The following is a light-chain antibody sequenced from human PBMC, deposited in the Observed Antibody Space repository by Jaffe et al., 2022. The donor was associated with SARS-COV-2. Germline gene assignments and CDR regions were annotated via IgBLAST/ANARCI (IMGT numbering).Light chain of an antibody. Sequence: QSALTQPRSVSGSPGQSVSISCTGTSSDVGRYNYVSWYQQHPGKAPQLIIYDVTKRPSAVPDRFSGSKSGNTASLTISGLQAEDEADYYCCSYAGDYTWVFGGGTELTVL. CDR2: DVT. CDR3: CSYAGDYTWV. J-gene: IGLJ3*02. CDR1: SSDVGRYNY. V-gene: IGLV2-11*01.